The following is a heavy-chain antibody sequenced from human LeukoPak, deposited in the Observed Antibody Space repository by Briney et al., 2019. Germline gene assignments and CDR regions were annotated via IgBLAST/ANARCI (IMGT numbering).Heavy chain of an antibody. Sequence: GGSLRLSCAASEFTLNSYWMHWVRQGPGKGLVWVSRISIGGGSTYYADSVKGRFTISRDNSKNTLYLQMNSLRAEDTAVYYCAKSEGLYYDILTGYLDYWGQGTLVTVSS. J-gene: IGHJ4*02. D-gene: IGHD3-9*01. V-gene: IGHV3-23*01. CDR1: EFTLNSYW. CDR3: AKSEGLYYDILTGYLDY. CDR2: ISIGGGST.